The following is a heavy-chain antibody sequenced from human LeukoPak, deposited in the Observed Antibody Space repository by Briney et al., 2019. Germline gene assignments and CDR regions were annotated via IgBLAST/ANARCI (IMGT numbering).Heavy chain of an antibody. D-gene: IGHD6-19*01. CDR1: GYTFTSYG. V-gene: IGHV1-2*02. Sequence: ASVKVSCKASGYTFTSYGINWVRQAPGQGLEWMGWINPNSGGTNYAQKFQGRVTMTRDTSISTAYMELSRLRSDDTAVYYCARAAVAGLLSGYYYYYMDVWGKGTTVTISS. J-gene: IGHJ6*03. CDR3: ARAAVAGLLSGYYYYYMDV. CDR2: INPNSGGT.